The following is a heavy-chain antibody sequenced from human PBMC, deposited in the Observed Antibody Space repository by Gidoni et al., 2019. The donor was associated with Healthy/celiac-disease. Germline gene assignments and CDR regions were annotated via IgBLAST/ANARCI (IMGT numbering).Heavy chain of an antibody. CDR3: ARGAGGVGDYDR. V-gene: IGHV1-3*01. CDR1: GYTFTSYA. J-gene: IGHJ4*02. Sequence: QVQLVQSGAEVKKPGASVKVSCKASGYTFTSYAMHWVRQAPGQRLEWMGWINAGNGNTKYSQKFQGRVTITRDTSASTAYMELSSLRSEDTAVYYRARGAGGVGDYDRWGQGTLVTVSS. CDR2: INAGNGNT. D-gene: IGHD4-17*01.